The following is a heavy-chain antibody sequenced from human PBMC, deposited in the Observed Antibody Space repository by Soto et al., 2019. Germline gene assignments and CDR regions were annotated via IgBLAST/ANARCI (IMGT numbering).Heavy chain of an antibody. J-gene: IGHJ4*02. CDR3: ARAREDYDSSGYYTH. D-gene: IGHD3-22*01. Sequence: GGSLSLSCAASGFTFSSYGMHWVHQAPGKGLEWVAVIWYDGSNKYYADSVKGRFTISRDNSKNTLYLQMNSLRAEDTAVYYCARAREDYDSSGYYTHWGQGTLVTVSS. CDR2: IWYDGSNK. V-gene: IGHV3-33*01. CDR1: GFTFSSYG.